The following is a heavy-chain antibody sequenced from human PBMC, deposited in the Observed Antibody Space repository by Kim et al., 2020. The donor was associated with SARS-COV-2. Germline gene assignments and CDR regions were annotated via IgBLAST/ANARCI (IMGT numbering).Heavy chain of an antibody. Sequence: YTPSFQGQVTISADKSISTAYLQWSSLKASDTAMYYCARPGSGYEGWFDPWGQGTLVTVSS. V-gene: IGHV5-51*01. D-gene: IGHD5-12*01. CDR3: ARPGSGYEGWFDP. J-gene: IGHJ5*02.